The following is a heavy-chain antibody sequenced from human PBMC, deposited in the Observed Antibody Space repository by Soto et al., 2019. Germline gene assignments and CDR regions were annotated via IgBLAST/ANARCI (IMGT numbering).Heavy chain of an antibody. Sequence: SETLSLTCSVSGGSVNSGDYYWSWIRQRPGKGLEWIGYIYYTGKTYYNPSLKSRAALLVDTSKPQFSLKLISVTAADTAVYYCARVLVGTSGGRNFDYWGQGTLVTVSS. CDR3: ARVLVGTSGGRNFDY. V-gene: IGHV4-31*03. D-gene: IGHD2-15*01. CDR2: IYYTGKT. CDR1: GGSVNSGDYY. J-gene: IGHJ4*02.